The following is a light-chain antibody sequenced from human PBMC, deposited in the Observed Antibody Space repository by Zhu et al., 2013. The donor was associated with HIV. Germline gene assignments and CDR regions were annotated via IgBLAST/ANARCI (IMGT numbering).Light chain of an antibody. CDR2: DAS. CDR3: QQRSNSFT. Sequence: EVVLTQSPGTLSLSPGETATLSCRASQSVGSRSLAWYQQKPGQAPRLLIYDASIRATGIADRFSGSGYETDFTLTISSLEPEDFAVYYCQQRSNSFTFGPGTKVDIK. V-gene: IGKV3D-20*02. J-gene: IGKJ3*01. CDR1: QSVGSRS.